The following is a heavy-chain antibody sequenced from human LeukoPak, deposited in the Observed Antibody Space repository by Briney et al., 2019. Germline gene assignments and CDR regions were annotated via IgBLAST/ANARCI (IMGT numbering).Heavy chain of an antibody. D-gene: IGHD2-2*01. Sequence: PGGPLRLSCVASGFTFSSYSMNWVRQAPGKGLEWVSSISSDSNYIFYADSVQGRFTLSRDNDENSLFLQMNSLRAEDTAVYYCASRYCTSTNCYAFDIWGQGTMVTVSS. CDR1: GFTFSSYS. CDR3: ASRYCTSTNCYAFDI. CDR2: ISSDSNYI. V-gene: IGHV3-21*01. J-gene: IGHJ3*02.